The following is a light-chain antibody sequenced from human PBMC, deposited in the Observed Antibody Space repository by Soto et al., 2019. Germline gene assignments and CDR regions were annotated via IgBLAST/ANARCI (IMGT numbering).Light chain of an antibody. CDR3: QQSYSTPRT. CDR2: AAS. CDR1: QSISSY. V-gene: IGKV1-39*01. Sequence: DIQMTQSPSSLSASVGDRVTITCRASQSISSYLNWYQQKPGKAPKLLIYAASSLQSGVPSRFSGSGSGTDFTLNISSLQPEDFANYYCQQSYSTPRTFGQGTKVEIK. J-gene: IGKJ1*01.